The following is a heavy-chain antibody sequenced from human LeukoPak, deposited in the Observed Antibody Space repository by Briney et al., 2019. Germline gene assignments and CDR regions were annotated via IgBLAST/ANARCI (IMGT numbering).Heavy chain of an antibody. J-gene: IGHJ6*02. CDR1: GYTFTSYG. CDR3: ARVAARPFRAYYYYGMDV. Sequence: ASVKVSCKASGYTFTSYGIRWVRQAPGQGLEWMGWISAYNGNTNYAQKLQGRVTMTTDTSTSTAYMELRSLRSDDRAVYYCARVAARPFRAYYYYGMDVWGQGTTVTVSS. D-gene: IGHD6-6*01. V-gene: IGHV1-18*01. CDR2: ISAYNGNT.